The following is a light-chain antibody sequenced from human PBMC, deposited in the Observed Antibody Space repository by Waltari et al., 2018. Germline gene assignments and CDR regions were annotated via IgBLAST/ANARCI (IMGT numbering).Light chain of an antibody. V-gene: IGKV1-12*01. CDR1: QSISNW. CDR3: QQYYSPPLT. J-gene: IGKJ5*01. CDR2: GAS. Sequence: DIQMTQSPSSVSAFVGDRVTITCRASQSISNWLAWYQQKPGKAPKLLIYGASDLHSGVPSRFSGSGAGTDFTLTISSLQPEDVAVYYCQQYYSPPLTFGQGTRLEI.